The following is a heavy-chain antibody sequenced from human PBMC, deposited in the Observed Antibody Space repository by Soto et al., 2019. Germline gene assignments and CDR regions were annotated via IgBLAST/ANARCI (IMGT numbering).Heavy chain of an antibody. CDR1: GFTLSNYA. CDR3: AKDDFGYWFDP. Sequence: DVQLLQSGGGLVQPGRSLKLSCAASGFTLSNYAMSWVRQAPGKGLEWVSPLSVNGGTTYYAESVKGRFTISRDKSTNTLYLQMNSLRAEDTAVYYCAKDDFGYWFDPWGQGTLVTVSS. D-gene: IGHD2-21*01. CDR2: LSVNGGTT. J-gene: IGHJ5*02. V-gene: IGHV3-23*01.